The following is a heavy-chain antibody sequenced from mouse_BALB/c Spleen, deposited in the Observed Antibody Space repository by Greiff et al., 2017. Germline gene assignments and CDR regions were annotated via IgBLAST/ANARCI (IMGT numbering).Heavy chain of an antibody. CDR3: ARDQVRRGYFDY. D-gene: IGHD2-14*01. CDR2: IWAGGST. Sequence: VQGVESGPGLVAPSQSLSITCTVSGFSLTSYGVHWVRQPPGKGLEWLGVIWAGGSTNYNSALMSRLSISKDNSKSQVFLKMNSLQTDDTAMYYCARDQVRRGYFDYWGQGTTLTVSS. CDR1: GFSLTSYG. V-gene: IGHV2-9*02. J-gene: IGHJ2*01.